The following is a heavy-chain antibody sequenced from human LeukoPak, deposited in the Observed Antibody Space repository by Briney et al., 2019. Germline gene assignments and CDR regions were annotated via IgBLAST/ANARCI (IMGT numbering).Heavy chain of an antibody. CDR3: AKEMSRYSYGPDH. D-gene: IGHD5-18*01. V-gene: IGHV3-43*02. J-gene: IGHJ4*02. CDR1: GFTFDDYS. CDR2: ISGDGGTT. Sequence: GGSLRLSCAASGFTFDDYSMHWVRQAPGKGLEWVSLISGDGGTTYYGDYLRGRFTISRQNRKNYLYLQMNSLTTDDTTLYYCAKEMSRYSYGPDHRGQGNLVTVSS.